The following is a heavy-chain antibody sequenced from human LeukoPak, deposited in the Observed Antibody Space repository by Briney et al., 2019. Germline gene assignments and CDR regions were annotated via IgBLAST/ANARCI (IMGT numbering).Heavy chain of an antibody. J-gene: IGHJ3*02. V-gene: IGHV4-39*01. CDR2: IDYTGST. Sequence: SETLSLTCGVSGGFIIRSSCYWGCIRQTPGKGLEWIASIDYTGSTYYNPSLGSRVTISVDTSKNQFSLKLSSVTAADMGVHYCVRHRGGSGYSDLDAFEIWGQGTMATVSS. CDR3: VRHRGGSGYSDLDAFEI. D-gene: IGHD6-25*01. CDR1: GGFIIRSSCY.